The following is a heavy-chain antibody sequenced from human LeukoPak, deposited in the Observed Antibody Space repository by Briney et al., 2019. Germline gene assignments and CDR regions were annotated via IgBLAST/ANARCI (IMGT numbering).Heavy chain of an antibody. CDR1: GFTFSSYA. V-gene: IGHV3-23*01. CDR3: AKEENNGYATVTSFGY. CDR2: ISGSGGST. Sequence: GGSLRLSCAASGFTFSSYAMSWVRQAPGKALEWVSAISGSGGSTYYADSVKGRFTISRDNSKNTLYLQMNSLRAEDTAVYYCAKEENNGYATVTSFGYWGQGTLVTVSS. J-gene: IGHJ4*02. D-gene: IGHD4-17*01.